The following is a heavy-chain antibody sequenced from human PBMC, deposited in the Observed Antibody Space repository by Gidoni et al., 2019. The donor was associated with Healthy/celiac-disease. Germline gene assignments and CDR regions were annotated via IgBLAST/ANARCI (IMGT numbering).Heavy chain of an antibody. CDR3: ARVGYDPQGLVAFDI. D-gene: IGHD3-22*01. J-gene: IGHJ3*02. V-gene: IGHV4-31*03. CDR1: GGSISSGGYS. Sequence: QVQLQESRPGLVKPSQTLSLPCTVSGGSISSGGYSWSWIRQHPGKGLEWIGYIYYSGSTYYNPALKSRVTISVDTSKNQFSLKLSSVTAADTAVYYCARVGYDPQGLVAFDIWGQGTMVTVSS. CDR2: IYYSGST.